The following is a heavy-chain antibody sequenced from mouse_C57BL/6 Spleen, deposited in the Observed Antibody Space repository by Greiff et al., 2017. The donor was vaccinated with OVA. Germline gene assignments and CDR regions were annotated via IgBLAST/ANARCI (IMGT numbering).Heavy chain of an antibody. Sequence: VQLQQPGAELVKPGASVKLSCKASGYTLTSYWMQWVKQRPGQGLEWIGEIDPSDSYTNYNQKFKGKATLTVDTSSSTAYMQLSSLTSEDSAVYYCARRAYYSNFYWYFDVWGTGTTVTVSS. CDR3: ARRAYYSNFYWYFDV. D-gene: IGHD2-5*01. CDR2: IDPSDSYT. J-gene: IGHJ1*03. V-gene: IGHV1-50*01. CDR1: GYTLTSYW.